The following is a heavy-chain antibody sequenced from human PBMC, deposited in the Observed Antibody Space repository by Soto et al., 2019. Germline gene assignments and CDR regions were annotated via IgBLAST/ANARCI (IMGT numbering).Heavy chain of an antibody. Sequence: EVQLVESGGGLVQPGGSLRLSCAASGFTFGNYWMTWVRQAPGEGLEWVANIKEDGGAKYYVDSVKGRFTISRDNAKKSLYLQMDSLIVEDTAVYYCVRAGSSSTYFEYWGQGALGTVSS. D-gene: IGHD6-6*01. CDR2: IKEDGGAK. J-gene: IGHJ4*02. CDR1: GFTFGNYW. CDR3: VRAGSSSTYFEY. V-gene: IGHV3-7*05.